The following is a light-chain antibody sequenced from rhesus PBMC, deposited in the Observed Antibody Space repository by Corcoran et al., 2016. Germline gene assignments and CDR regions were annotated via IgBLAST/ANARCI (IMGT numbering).Light chain of an antibody. V-gene: IGKV3-31*02. CDR3: QETSNLFT. CDR1: QSVSSY. CDR2: GAS. Sequence: EIVMTQSPATLSLSPGETATISCRTSQSVSSYLAWYQPKPGQTPRLLIDGASIRATGIPDRFGGSGFGTDFTRTISSLEPEDFAVYYCQETSNLFTFGPGTKLDIK. J-gene: IGKJ3*01.